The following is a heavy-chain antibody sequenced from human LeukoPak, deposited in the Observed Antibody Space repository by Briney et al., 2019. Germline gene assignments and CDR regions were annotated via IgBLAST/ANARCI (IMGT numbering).Heavy chain of an antibody. Sequence: SQTLSLTCAISGDSVSSNSAAWNWIRQPPSRGLEWLGRTYYRSKWYNDYAVSVKSRITINPDTSKNQFSLQLNSVTPEDTAVYYCARDHTTWYSSGLYFDYWGQGTLVTVSS. D-gene: IGHD6-19*01. CDR2: TYYRSKWYN. CDR1: GDSVSSNSAA. CDR3: ARDHTTWYSSGLYFDY. J-gene: IGHJ4*02. V-gene: IGHV6-1*01.